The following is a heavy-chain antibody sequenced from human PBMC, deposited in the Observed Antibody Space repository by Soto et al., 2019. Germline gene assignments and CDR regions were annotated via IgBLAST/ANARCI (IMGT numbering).Heavy chain of an antibody. CDR1: GFSLSNARMG. V-gene: IGHV2-26*01. Sequence: QVTLKESGPVLVKPTETLTPTCTVSGFSLSNARMGVTWIRQPPGKALEWLAHIFSNDEKSYSTSLKSRLTTSKYTSKSQVVLTMTNMDPVDTATYDCARHGGGVGARPLDYWGQGPLVTVSS. D-gene: IGHD1-26*01. J-gene: IGHJ4*02. CDR3: ARHGGGVGARPLDY. CDR2: IFSNDEK.